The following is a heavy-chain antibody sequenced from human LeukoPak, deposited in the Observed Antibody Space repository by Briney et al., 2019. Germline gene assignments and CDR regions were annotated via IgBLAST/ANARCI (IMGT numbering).Heavy chain of an antibody. J-gene: IGHJ5*02. V-gene: IGHV4-39*01. Sequence: ASETLSLTCTVSGGSISSSSYYWGWIRQPPGKGLEWIGSIYYSGSTYYNPSLKSRVTISVDTSKNQFSLKLSSVTAADTAVYYCARRAYYYDSSGVNWFDPWGQGTLVTVSS. CDR3: ARRAYYYDSSGVNWFDP. CDR2: IYYSGST. D-gene: IGHD3-22*01. CDR1: GGSISSSSYY.